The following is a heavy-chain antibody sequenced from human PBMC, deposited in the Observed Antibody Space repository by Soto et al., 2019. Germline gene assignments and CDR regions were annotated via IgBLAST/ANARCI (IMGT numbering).Heavy chain of an antibody. D-gene: IGHD6-19*01. CDR3: ARRRIAVADAWFDP. V-gene: IGHV4-39*01. CDR2: IYYSGST. J-gene: IGHJ5*02. CDR1: GGSISGSSYY. Sequence: QLQLQESGPGLVKPSETLSLTCTVSGGSISGSSYYWGWIRQPPGKGLEWIGNIYYSGSTYYNPSLKSRVTISVDTSKNQFSLKLSSVTAADTAVYYCARRRIAVADAWFDPWGQGTLVTVSS.